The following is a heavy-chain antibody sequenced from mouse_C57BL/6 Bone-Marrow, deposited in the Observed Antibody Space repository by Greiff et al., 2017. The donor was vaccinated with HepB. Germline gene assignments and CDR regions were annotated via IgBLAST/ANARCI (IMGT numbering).Heavy chain of an antibody. V-gene: IGHV1-50*01. CDR1: GYTFTSYW. J-gene: IGHJ2*01. CDR2: IDPSDSYT. Sequence: QVQLQQPGAELVKPGASVKLSCKASGYTFTSYWMQWVKLRPGQGLEWIGEIDPSDSYTNYNQKFKGKATLTVDTSSSTAYMQLSSLTSEDSAVYYCARRITTVVATNWGQGTTLTVSS. CDR3: ARRITTVVATN. D-gene: IGHD1-1*01.